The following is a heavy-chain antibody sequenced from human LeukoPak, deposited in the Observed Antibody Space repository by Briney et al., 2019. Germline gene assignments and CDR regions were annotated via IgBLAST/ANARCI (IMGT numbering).Heavy chain of an antibody. CDR3: AKSSTSYDSSGYCCY. CDR2: ISGSGGST. CDR1: GFTFSSYA. J-gene: IGHJ4*02. Sequence: GGSLRLSCAASGFTFSSYAMSWVHQAPGKGLEWVSAISGSGGSTYYADSVKGRFTISRDNSKNTLYLQMNSLRAEDTAVYYCAKSSTSYDSSGYCCYWGQGTLVTVSS. D-gene: IGHD3-22*01. V-gene: IGHV3-23*01.